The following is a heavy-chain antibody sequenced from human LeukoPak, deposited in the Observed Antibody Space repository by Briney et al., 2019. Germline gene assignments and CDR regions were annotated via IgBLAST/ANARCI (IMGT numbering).Heavy chain of an antibody. CDR1: GFTFSSYG. CDR2: ISYDGSNK. D-gene: IGHD6-19*01. CDR3: AKDRKGGRIAVAVHWFDP. V-gene: IGHV3-30*18. Sequence: GGSLRLSCAASGFTFSSYGMHWVRQAPGKGLEWVAVISYDGSNKYYADSVKGRFTISRDNSKNTLYLQMNSLRAEDTAVYYCAKDRKGGRIAVAVHWFDPWGQGTLVTVSS. J-gene: IGHJ5*02.